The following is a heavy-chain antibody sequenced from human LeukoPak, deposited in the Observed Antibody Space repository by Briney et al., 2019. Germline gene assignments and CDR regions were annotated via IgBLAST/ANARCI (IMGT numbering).Heavy chain of an antibody. J-gene: IGHJ4*02. CDR2: INHSGST. CDR1: GGSFSGYY. V-gene: IGHV4-34*01. CDR3: ARYGPWMWSGYYTGLGFDY. Sequence: NASETLSLTCAVYGGSFSGYYWSWLRQPPGKGLEWIGEINHSGSTNYNPSLKSRVTISVDTSKNQFSLKLSSVTAADTAVYYCARYGPWMWSGYYTGLGFDYWGQGTLVTVSS. D-gene: IGHD3-3*01.